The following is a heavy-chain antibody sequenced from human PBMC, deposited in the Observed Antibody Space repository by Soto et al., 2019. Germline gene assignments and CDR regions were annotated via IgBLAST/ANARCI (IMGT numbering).Heavy chain of an antibody. J-gene: IGHJ3*02. D-gene: IGHD5-12*01. CDR1: GYSFTSQY. CDR2: INPNGGRT. Sequence: QVQLVQSGAEVKKPGASVKISCEASGYSFTSQYVHWVRQAPGQGLEWMGIINPNGGRTTYAQKFQGRVTKTRETSTRTVYMELSSLKAEDTAVFYCAREQGLRPGGGGTEPLDIWGQGTMVTVAS. V-gene: IGHV1-46*03. CDR3: AREQGLRPGGGGTEPLDI.